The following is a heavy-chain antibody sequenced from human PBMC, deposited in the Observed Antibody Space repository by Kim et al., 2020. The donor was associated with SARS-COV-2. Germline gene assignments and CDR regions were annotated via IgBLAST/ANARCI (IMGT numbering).Heavy chain of an antibody. CDR2: INHSGST. V-gene: IGHV4-34*01. J-gene: IGHJ6*02. Sequence: SETLSLTCAVYGGSFSGYYWSWIRQPPGKGLEWIGEINHSGSTNYNPSLKSRVTISVDTSKNQFSLKLSSVTAADTAVYYCARGLRSDFWSGHYSSYYYYGMDVWGQGTTVTVSS. D-gene: IGHD3-3*01. CDR3: ARGLRSDFWSGHYSSYYYYGMDV. CDR1: GGSFSGYY.